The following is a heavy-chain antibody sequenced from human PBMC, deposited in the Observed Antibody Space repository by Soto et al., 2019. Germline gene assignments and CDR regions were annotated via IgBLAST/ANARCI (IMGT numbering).Heavy chain of an antibody. CDR3: ARWGAAAEYVCFDY. CDR1: GGSISSSSYY. D-gene: IGHD6-13*01. J-gene: IGHJ4*02. V-gene: IGHV4-39*01. CDR2: IYYSGST. Sequence: QLQLQESGPGLVKPSETLSLTCTVSGGSISSSSYYWGWIRQPPGKGLEWIGSIYYSGSTYYNPSLKSRVTISVDTSKNQFSLKLSSVTAADTAVYYCARWGAAAEYVCFDYWGQGTLVTVSS.